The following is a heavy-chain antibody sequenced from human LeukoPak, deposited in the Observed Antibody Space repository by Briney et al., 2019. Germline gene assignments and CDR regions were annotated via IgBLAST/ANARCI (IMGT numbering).Heavy chain of an antibody. J-gene: IGHJ6*02. D-gene: IGHD1-20*01. CDR1: EYTFAGSY. Sequence: ASVKVSCKASEYTFAGSYIHWVRQAPGQGLEGMGWINHKSCATNYAQQFQGRVTMTRDTSTSTAYTDLSRLRSDDTAVYYCARVQYNSDLQDPYYYFGMDVWGQGTTVTVSS. CDR2: INHKSCAT. CDR3: ARVQYNSDLQDPYYYFGMDV. V-gene: IGHV1-2*02.